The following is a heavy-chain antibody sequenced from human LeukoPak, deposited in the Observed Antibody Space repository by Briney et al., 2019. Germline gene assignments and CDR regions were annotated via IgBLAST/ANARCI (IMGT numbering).Heavy chain of an antibody. CDR1: GFTFDDYA. V-gene: IGHV3-20*04. D-gene: IGHD5-18*01. CDR3: ARGSVQLWLRDTYYYMDV. CDR2: INWNGRIT. J-gene: IGHJ6*03. Sequence: GESLRLSCAASGFTFDDYAMDWVRQVPGRGLEWVSGINWNGRITEYADSVKDRFTISRQNTKNSLYLYMNNLGGEDTALYFCARGSVQLWLRDTYYYMDVWGKGTTVTVSS.